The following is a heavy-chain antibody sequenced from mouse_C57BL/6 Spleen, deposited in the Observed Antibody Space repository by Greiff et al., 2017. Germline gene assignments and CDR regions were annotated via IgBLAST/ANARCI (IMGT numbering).Heavy chain of an antibody. Sequence: EVKLQQSGPELVKPGASVKISCKASGYTFTDYYMNWVKQSHGKSLEWIGDINPNNGGTSYNQKFKGKATLTVDKSSSTAYMELRSLTSEDSAVYYCAREGGYDVGSFAYWGQGTLVTVSA. J-gene: IGHJ3*01. V-gene: IGHV1-26*01. CDR1: GYTFTDYY. CDR2: INPNNGGT. D-gene: IGHD2-2*01. CDR3: AREGGYDVGSFAY.